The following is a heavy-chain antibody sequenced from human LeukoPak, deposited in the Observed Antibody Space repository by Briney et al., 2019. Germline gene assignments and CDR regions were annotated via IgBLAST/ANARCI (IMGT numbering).Heavy chain of an antibody. CDR2: IYYSGST. CDR3: ARDNSYCNTVSCYYNWFDP. J-gene: IGHJ5*02. D-gene: IGHD2-2*01. V-gene: IGHV4-59*12. CDR1: GGSISSYY. Sequence: SETLSLTCTVSGGSISSYYWSWIRQPPGKGLEWIGYIYYSGSTNYNPSLKSRVTISVDTSKNQFSLKLSSVTAADTAVYYCARDNSYCNTVSCYYNWFDPWGQGTRVTVSS.